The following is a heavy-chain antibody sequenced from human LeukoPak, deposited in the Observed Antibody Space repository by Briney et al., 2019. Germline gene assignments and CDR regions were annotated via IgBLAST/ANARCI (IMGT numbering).Heavy chain of an antibody. V-gene: IGHV3-48*04. Sequence: GGSLRPSCAASGFTFSSYSMNWVRQAPGKGLEWVSYITSSSGIISYAESVKGRFIISRDNAKNSLYLQMNSLTAEDTAVYYCAKDHGTTSWGQGTLVTVSS. D-gene: IGHD1-1*01. CDR1: GFTFSSYS. J-gene: IGHJ4*02. CDR3: AKDHGTTS. CDR2: ITSSSGII.